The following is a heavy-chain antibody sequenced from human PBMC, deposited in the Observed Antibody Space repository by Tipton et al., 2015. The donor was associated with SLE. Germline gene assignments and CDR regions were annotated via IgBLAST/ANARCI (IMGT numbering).Heavy chain of an antibody. CDR2: FYYGGRY. Sequence: TLSLTCTVSGGSISSSSFYWGWIRQPPGKGLEWIGSFYYGGRYYYNASLRSRVTISVDTVKTQVSLKLTSVTAADTAMYFCARGFFHDYWSAEQGRKSFYFDNWGQGALVTVSS. V-gene: IGHV4-39*07. CDR1: GGSISSSSFY. CDR3: ARGFFHDYWSAEQGRKSFYFDN. D-gene: IGHD3-3*01. J-gene: IGHJ4*02.